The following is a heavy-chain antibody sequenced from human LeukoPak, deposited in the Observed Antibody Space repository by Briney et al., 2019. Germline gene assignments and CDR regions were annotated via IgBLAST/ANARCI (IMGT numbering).Heavy chain of an antibody. Sequence: GGSLRLSCAASGFTFSSYAMSWVRQAPRKGLEWVSTISGSGGGTYYAESVKGRFTISRDNSKNMLYLQMNSLRAEDTAVYYCAKGLVVVVPAAWGQGTLVTVSS. J-gene: IGHJ5*02. CDR3: AKGLVVVVPAA. V-gene: IGHV3-23*01. D-gene: IGHD2-2*01. CDR1: GFTFSSYA. CDR2: ISGSGGGT.